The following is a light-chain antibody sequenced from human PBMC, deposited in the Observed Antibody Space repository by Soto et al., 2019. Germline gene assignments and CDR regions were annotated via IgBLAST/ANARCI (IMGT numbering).Light chain of an antibody. Sequence: DVQMTQSPASLSASVGDRVTIACRAGQPIADYLNWYQQKPGEAPKVLIFGASSLRSGVPSRFSGSGYGSDFTLTINNLQPEDFATYYCQHTHAVPLTFGQGTRL. CDR3: QHTHAVPLT. J-gene: IGKJ5*01. CDR1: QPIADY. CDR2: GAS. V-gene: IGKV1-39*01.